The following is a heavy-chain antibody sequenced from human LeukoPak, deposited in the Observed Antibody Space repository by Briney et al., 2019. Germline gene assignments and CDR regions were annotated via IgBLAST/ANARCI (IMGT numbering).Heavy chain of an antibody. D-gene: IGHD3-16*01. CDR2: IYTSGST. J-gene: IGHJ4*02. V-gene: IGHV4-61*02. Sequence: SETLSLTCTASGGSISSGSYYWSWIRQPAGKGLEWIGRIYTSGSTNYNPSLKSRVTISVDTSKNQFSLKLSSVTAADTAVYYCARRKGEWRRYYFDYWGQGTLVTVSS. CDR3: ARRKGEWRRYYFDY. CDR1: GGSISSGSYY.